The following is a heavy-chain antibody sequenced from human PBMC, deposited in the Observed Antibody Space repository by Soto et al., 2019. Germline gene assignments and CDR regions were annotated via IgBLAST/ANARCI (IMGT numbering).Heavy chain of an antibody. CDR3: AREWTVTTGRYYYYGMHV. V-gene: IGHV1-69*12. J-gene: IGHJ6*02. Sequence: QVQLVQSGAEVKKPGSSVKVSCKASGGTFSSYAISWVRQAPGQGLEWMGGIIPIFGTANYAQKFQGRVTITADESTSTAYMELSSLRSEDTAVYYCAREWTVTTGRYYYYGMHVWGQGTTVTVSS. CDR2: IIPIFGTA. D-gene: IGHD4-4*01. CDR1: GGTFSSYA.